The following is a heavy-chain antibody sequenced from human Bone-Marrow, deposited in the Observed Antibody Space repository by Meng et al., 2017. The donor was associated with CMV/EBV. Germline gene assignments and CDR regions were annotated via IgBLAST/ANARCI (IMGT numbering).Heavy chain of an antibody. CDR2: ITYSGDDI. J-gene: IGHJ6*02. V-gene: IGHV3-21*01. CDR3: ARALPHQLLNYYGMDV. Sequence: GGSLRLSCAASGFTLISYTMNWVRQAPGKGLEWVSSITYSGDDIYYADSVKGRFTISRDHAKNSLYLQMNSLRAEDTAVYYCARALPHQLLNYYGMDVWGQGTTVTVSS. CDR1: GFTLISYT. D-gene: IGHD2-2*01.